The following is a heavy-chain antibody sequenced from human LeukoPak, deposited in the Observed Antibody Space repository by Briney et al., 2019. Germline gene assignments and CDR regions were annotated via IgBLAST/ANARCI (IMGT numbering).Heavy chain of an antibody. Sequence: PGGSLSPSCAASGFTFSSYGMHWDRQAPNNGLEWVAVISYDGSNKYYTNSVKGRFTISRDNSKNTLYLQMNSLRAEDTAVYYCAKLMVRGVIITSSFDYWGQGTLVTVSS. CDR3: AKLMVRGVIITSSFDY. V-gene: IGHV3-30*18. D-gene: IGHD3-10*01. CDR2: ISYDGSNK. CDR1: GFTFSSYG. J-gene: IGHJ4*02.